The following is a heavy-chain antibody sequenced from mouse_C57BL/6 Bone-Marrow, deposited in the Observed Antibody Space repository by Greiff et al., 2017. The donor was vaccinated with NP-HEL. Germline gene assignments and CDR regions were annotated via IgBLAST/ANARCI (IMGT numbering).Heavy chain of an antibody. CDR1: GYTFTDYN. Sequence: VQLQQSGPELVKPGASVKIPCKASGYTFTDYNMDWVKQSHGKSLEWIGDINPNNGGTIYNQKFKGKATLTVDKSSSTAYMELRSLTSEDTAVYYCARAPVPYAMDYWGQGTSVTVSS. CDR2: INPNNGGT. J-gene: IGHJ4*01. V-gene: IGHV1-18*01. CDR3: ARAPVPYAMDY.